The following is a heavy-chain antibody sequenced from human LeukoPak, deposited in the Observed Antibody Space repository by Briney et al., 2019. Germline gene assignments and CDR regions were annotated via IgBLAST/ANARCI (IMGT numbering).Heavy chain of an antibody. J-gene: IGHJ4*02. D-gene: IGHD4-17*01. CDR2: ISGSGGST. CDR1: GFTFSSYA. Sequence: GGSLRLSCAASGFTFSSYAMSWVRQAPGKGLEWVSAISGSGGSTYYADSVKGRFTISRDNSKNTLYLQMNSLRAEDTALYYCAKDTSDYGDYRGFDYWGQGTLVTVSS. V-gene: IGHV3-23*01. CDR3: AKDTSDYGDYRGFDY.